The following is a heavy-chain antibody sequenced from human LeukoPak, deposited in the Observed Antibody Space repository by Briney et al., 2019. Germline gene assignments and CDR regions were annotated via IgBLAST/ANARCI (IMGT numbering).Heavy chain of an antibody. Sequence: GGSLRLSCAASGFTFSDYYMSWIRQAPGKGLEWVSYISSSSSYTNYADSVKGRFTISRDNAKNSLYLQMNSLRAEDTTVYYCARFARRDGYSDYWGQGTLVTVSS. CDR2: ISSSSSYT. D-gene: IGHD5-24*01. CDR3: ARFARRDGYSDY. V-gene: IGHV3-11*06. CDR1: GFTFSDYY. J-gene: IGHJ4*02.